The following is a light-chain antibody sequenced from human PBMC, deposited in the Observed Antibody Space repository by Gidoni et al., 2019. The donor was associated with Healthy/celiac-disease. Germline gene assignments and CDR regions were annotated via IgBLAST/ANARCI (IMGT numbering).Light chain of an antibody. CDR3: SSYTSSSTPCV. CDR2: DVT. J-gene: IGLJ1*01. CDR1: SSDVGAYNY. Sequence: QSALTQPASVSGSPGQSITISCTGTSSDVGAYNYVSWYQQHPGKVPKLMIYDVTNRPSGVSNRFSGSKSGNTASLTISGLQAEDEADYYCSSYTSSSTPCVFGTGTKVTVL. V-gene: IGLV2-14*01.